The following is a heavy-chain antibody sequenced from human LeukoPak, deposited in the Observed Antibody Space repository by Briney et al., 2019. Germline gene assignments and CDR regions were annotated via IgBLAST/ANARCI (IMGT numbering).Heavy chain of an antibody. J-gene: IGHJ4*02. CDR3: ASGYSGYDSGDY. D-gene: IGHD5-12*01. V-gene: IGHV3-21*01. CDR2: ISSSSSYI. Sequence: GGSLRLSCAASGFTFSSYNMNWVRQAPGKGLEWVSSISSSSSYIYYADSVKGRFTISRDNAKNSLYLQMNSLRAEDTAVYYCASGYSGYDSGDYWGQGTLVTVSS. CDR1: GFTFSSYN.